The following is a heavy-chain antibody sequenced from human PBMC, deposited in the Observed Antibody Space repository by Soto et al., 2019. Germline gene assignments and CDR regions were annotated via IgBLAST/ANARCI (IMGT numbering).Heavy chain of an antibody. Sequence: QVQLQESGPGLVKPSQTLSLTCTVSGGSISSGGYYWSWIRQHPGKGLEWIGYIYYSGSTYYNPSLKGRVTISVDTAKNQFSLKLSSVTAADTAVYYCARFWRGPAAIYYYYGMDVWGQGTTVTVSS. D-gene: IGHD2-2*01. J-gene: IGHJ6*02. V-gene: IGHV4-31*03. CDR2: IYYSGST. CDR1: GGSISSGGYY. CDR3: ARFWRGPAAIYYYYGMDV.